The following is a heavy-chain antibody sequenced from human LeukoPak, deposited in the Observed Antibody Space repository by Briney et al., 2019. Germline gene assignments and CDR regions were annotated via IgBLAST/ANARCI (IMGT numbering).Heavy chain of an antibody. CDR3: AKDKVPYGSGSHEDY. V-gene: IGHV3-30*02. D-gene: IGHD3-10*01. CDR1: GFTFSSYG. J-gene: IGHJ4*02. Sequence: GGSLRLSCAASGFTFSSYGMHWVRQAPGKGLEWVAFIRYDGSNKYYADSVKGRFTISRDNSKNTLYLQMNSLRAEDTAVYYCAKDKVPYGSGSHEDYWGQGTLVTVSS. CDR2: IRYDGSNK.